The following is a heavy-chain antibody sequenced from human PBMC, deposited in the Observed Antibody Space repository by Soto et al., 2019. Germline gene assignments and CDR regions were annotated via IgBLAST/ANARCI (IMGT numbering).Heavy chain of an antibody. CDR1: RFTFSDFA. V-gene: IGHV3-23*01. CDR3: AKDAVPYNGKWDWFDS. Sequence: DVQLLESGGGLVQPGGSLTLSCAASRFTFSDFAMSWVRQAPGKGLEWVSSIGGGGTDTYYADSVKGRFTLSRDNSKNTLDLQMDSLRDEDTAVYYCAKDAVPYNGKWDWFDSWGQGTLVIVSS. D-gene: IGHD1-20*01. CDR2: IGGGGTDT. J-gene: IGHJ5*01.